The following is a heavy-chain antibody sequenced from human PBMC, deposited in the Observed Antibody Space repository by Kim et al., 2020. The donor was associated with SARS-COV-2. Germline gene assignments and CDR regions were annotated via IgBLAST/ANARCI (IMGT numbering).Heavy chain of an antibody. Sequence: GGSLRLSCSASGFTFSSYAMHWVRQAPGKGLEYVSAISSNGGSTYYADSVKGRFTISRDNSKNTLYLQMSSLRAEDTAVYYCVKGFRRGFLYGSGSLHYWGQGTLVTVSS. D-gene: IGHD3-10*01. V-gene: IGHV3-64D*09. CDR2: ISSNGGST. J-gene: IGHJ4*02. CDR3: VKGFRRGFLYGSGSLHY. CDR1: GFTFSSYA.